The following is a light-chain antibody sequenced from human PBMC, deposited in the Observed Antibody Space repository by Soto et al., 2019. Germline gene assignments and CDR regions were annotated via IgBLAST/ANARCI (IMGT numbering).Light chain of an antibody. V-gene: IGLV1-47*02. Sequence: QSALTQPPSASGTPGQRVTISCSGSSSNIGFNYVYWYQQLPGTAPKLLIYSNNQRPSGVPDRFSGSKSGTSASLAISGLRSEDEADYYCAAWDDSLSGSYVFGTGTKVTVL. J-gene: IGLJ1*01. CDR3: AAWDDSLSGSYV. CDR2: SNN. CDR1: SSNIGFNY.